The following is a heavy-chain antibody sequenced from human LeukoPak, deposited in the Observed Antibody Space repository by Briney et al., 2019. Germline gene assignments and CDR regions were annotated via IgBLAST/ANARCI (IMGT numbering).Heavy chain of an antibody. V-gene: IGHV1-69*05. CDR3: ARHGGITIFGVAQTGGAFDI. J-gene: IGHJ3*02. CDR1: GGTFSSYT. D-gene: IGHD3-3*01. CDR2: ITPIFGKT. Sequence: ASVKVSCKASGGTFSSYTLSWVRQAPGQGLEWMGGITPIFGKTNYAQKFQGRLTITTDESTSTAYMELRSLRFEDTAVYYCARHGGITIFGVAQTGGAFDIWGQGTVVTVSS.